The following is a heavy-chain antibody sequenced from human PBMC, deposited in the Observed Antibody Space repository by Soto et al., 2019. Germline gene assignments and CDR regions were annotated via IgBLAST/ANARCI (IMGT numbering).Heavy chain of an antibody. V-gene: IGHV3-48*02. CDR3: ARAYTVTTWYDYYYGRDV. CDR2: ISSSSSTI. CDR1: GFTFSSYS. J-gene: IGHJ6*02. D-gene: IGHD4-4*01. Sequence: EVQLVESGGGLVQPGGSLRLSCAASGFTFSSYSMNWVRQAPGKGLEWVSYISSSSSTIYYADSVKGRFTISRDNAKNSLYLQMNSLRDEDTAVYYCARAYTVTTWYDYYYGRDVWGQGTTVTVSS.